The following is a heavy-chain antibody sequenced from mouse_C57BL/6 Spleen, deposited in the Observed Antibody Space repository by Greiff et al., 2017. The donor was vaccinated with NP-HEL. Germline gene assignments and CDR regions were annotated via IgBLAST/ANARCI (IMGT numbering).Heavy chain of an antibody. Sequence: EVKLVESGGGLVQPGGSLKLSCAASGFTFSDYGMAWVRQAPRKGPEWVAFISNLAYSIYYADTVTGRFTISRENAKNTLYLEMSSLRSEDTAMYYCARQGYYGSSYPHWYFDVWGTGTTVTVSS. CDR2: ISNLAYSI. CDR3: ARQGYYGSSYPHWYFDV. D-gene: IGHD1-1*01. V-gene: IGHV5-15*01. CDR1: GFTFSDYG. J-gene: IGHJ1*03.